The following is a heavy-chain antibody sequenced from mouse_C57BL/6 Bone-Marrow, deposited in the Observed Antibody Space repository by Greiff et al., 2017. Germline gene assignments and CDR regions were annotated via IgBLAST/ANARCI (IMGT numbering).Heavy chain of an antibody. CDR1: GYTFTSHW. J-gene: IGHJ1*03. Sequence: QVQLQQSGPELVRPGASVKISCKAPGYTFTSHWMQWVRQRPGQGLEWIGEIFPGSGSTYYNEKFNGKATLTVDTSSSPAYMQLSSLTSEDSAVYVCAFITTVVPAYWYFDVWGTGTTVTVSS. V-gene: IGHV1-56*01. CDR3: AFITTVVPAYWYFDV. D-gene: IGHD1-1*01. CDR2: IFPGSGST.